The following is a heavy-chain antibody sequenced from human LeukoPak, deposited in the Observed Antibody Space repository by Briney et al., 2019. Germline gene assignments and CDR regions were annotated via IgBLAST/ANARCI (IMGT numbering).Heavy chain of an antibody. CDR1: EYTFTSYC. Sequence: ASVKVSCKATEYTFTSYCMHWVRQAPGQGLEWMGIINPSGGSTSYAQKFQGRVTMTRDTSTSTVYMELSSLRSEDTAVYYCARESDADYYDSSGYLDYWGQGTLVTVSS. D-gene: IGHD3-22*01. V-gene: IGHV1-46*01. CDR2: INPSGGST. CDR3: ARESDADYYDSSGYLDY. J-gene: IGHJ4*02.